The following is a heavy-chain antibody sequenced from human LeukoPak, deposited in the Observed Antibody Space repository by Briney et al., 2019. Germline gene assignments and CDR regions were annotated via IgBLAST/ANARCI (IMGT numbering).Heavy chain of an antibody. Sequence: GGSLRLSCAASGFTFSSYGMHWVRQAPGKGLEWVSFIRYDGSNKYYADSVKGRFTISRDNSKKTLYLQMNSLRAEDTAVYYCAKDHKYRIAAAGRGWYFDYWGQGTLVTVSS. CDR2: IRYDGSNK. CDR3: AKDHKYRIAAAGRGWYFDY. V-gene: IGHV3-30*02. J-gene: IGHJ4*02. CDR1: GFTFSSYG. D-gene: IGHD6-13*01.